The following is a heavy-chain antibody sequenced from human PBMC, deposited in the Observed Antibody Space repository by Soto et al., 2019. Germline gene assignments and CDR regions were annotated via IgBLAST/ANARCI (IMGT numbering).Heavy chain of an antibody. CDR2: IYYSGST. Sequence: PSQTLSLTCTVSGGSISSYYWSWIRQPPGKGLEWIGYIYYSGSTNYNPSLKSRVTISVDTSKNQFSLKLSSVTAADTAVYYCASGKWLRFYYWGRGSLVIVSS. D-gene: IGHD5-12*01. CDR3: ASGKWLRFYY. V-gene: IGHV4-59*01. J-gene: IGHJ4*02. CDR1: GGSISSYY.